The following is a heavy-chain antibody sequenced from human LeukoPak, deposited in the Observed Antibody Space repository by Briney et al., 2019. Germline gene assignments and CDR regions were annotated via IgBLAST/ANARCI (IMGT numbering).Heavy chain of an antibody. J-gene: IGHJ4*02. Sequence: GGSLRLSCAASGFTFSSYSMNWVRQAPGKGLEWVSYISSSSSTIYYADSVKGRFTISRDNAKNSLYLQMNSLRAEDTAVYYCARGVYSSSWSFDYWGQGTLVTVSS. CDR1: GFTFSSYS. CDR2: ISSSSSTI. V-gene: IGHV3-48*01. CDR3: ARGVYSSSWSFDY. D-gene: IGHD6-13*01.